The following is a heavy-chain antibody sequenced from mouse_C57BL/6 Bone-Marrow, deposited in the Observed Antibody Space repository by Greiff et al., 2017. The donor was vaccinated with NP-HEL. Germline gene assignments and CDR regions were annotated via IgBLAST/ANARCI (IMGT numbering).Heavy chain of an antibody. J-gene: IGHJ4*01. CDR1: GFNIQDDY. Sequence: VQLQQSGAELVRPGASVKLSCTASGFNIQDDYMHWVKQRPEQGLEWIGWIDPENGDTEYATTFKGKGTISADTTSNTVYLQLSSLTSADTAVYYSTSSIASVEEGSIYYAMDYWGQGTSVTVSS. CDR2: IDPENGDT. V-gene: IGHV14-4*01. D-gene: IGHD1-1*01. CDR3: TSSIASVEEGSIYYAMDY.